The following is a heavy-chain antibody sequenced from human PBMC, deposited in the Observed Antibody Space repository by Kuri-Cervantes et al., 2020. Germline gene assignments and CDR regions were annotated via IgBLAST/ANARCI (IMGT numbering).Heavy chain of an antibody. CDR1: GYTFTSYA. CDR2: INPNSGGT. Sequence: ASVKVSCKASGYTFTSYAMHWVRQAPGQGLEWMGWINPNSGGTNYAQKFQGRVTMTRDTSISTAYMELSRLRSDDTAVYYCASSPHYYYYYGMDVWGQGTTVTVSS. V-gene: IGHV1-2*02. CDR3: ASSPHYYYYYGMDV. J-gene: IGHJ6*02.